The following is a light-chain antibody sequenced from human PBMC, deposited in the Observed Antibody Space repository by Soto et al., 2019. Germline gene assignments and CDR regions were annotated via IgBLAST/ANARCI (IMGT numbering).Light chain of an antibody. Sequence: AIQMTQSPSSLSASVGDRVTITCRASQAIGTDLGWYHQKPGKAPNLLIYAASSLQTGVPSRFRGSGSGTDFTLTISSLQPEDFATYYCQHYNSYSEAFGQGTKVDI. CDR2: AAS. CDR3: QHYNSYSEA. CDR1: QAIGTD. J-gene: IGKJ1*01. V-gene: IGKV1-6*01.